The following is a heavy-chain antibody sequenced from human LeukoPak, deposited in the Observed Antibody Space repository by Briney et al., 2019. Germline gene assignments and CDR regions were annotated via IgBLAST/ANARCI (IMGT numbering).Heavy chain of an antibody. Sequence: PGGSLRLSCTASGLTFSTYWVHWVRQAQGKGLVWVSQIKFDGSLASYADSVKGRFTISRDNAKNTVYLQMNSLGTEDTAVYYCVTGHYDSRMYFDLWGRGALVTVSS. D-gene: IGHD3-22*01. CDR1: GLTFSTYW. CDR3: VTGHYDSRMYFDL. J-gene: IGHJ2*01. CDR2: IKFDGSLA. V-gene: IGHV3-74*01.